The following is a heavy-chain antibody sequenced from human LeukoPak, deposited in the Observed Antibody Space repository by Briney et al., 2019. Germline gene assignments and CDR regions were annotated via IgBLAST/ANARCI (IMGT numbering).Heavy chain of an antibody. J-gene: IGHJ4*02. CDR3: ARDVNWGFDS. V-gene: IGHV3-48*04. CDR2: IRGSGPGSGSGT. D-gene: IGHD7-27*01. CDR1: GFTFSDYP. Sequence: PGGSLRLSCAPSGFTFSDYPMNWVRQAPGKGLEWVSNIRGSGPGSGSGTYYADSVKGRFIISRDNAKNSVYLQMNSLRVEDSAFYYCARDVNWGFDSWGQGALVTVSS.